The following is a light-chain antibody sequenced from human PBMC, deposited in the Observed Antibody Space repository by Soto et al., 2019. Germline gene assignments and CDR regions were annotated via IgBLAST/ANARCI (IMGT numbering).Light chain of an antibody. CDR3: QQFGSSIPHT. CDR1: QSVSSN. J-gene: IGKJ2*01. Sequence: EIVMTQSPATLSVSPGDRATLSCRASQSVSSNLAWYQQRPGQAPRLLIYGASTRATGIPARFSGSGSGTEFTLTISSLQSEDFAVYYCQQFGSSIPHTFGQGTKLEIK. V-gene: IGKV3-15*01. CDR2: GAS.